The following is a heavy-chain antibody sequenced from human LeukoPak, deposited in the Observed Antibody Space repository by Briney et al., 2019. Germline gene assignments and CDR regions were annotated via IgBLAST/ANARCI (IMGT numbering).Heavy chain of an antibody. J-gene: IGHJ2*01. V-gene: IGHV4-34*01. CDR1: GGSFSGYY. Sequence: PSETLSLTCAVYGGSFSGYYWSWIRQPPGKGLEWIGEINHSGSTNYNPSLKSRVTISVDTSKNQFSLKLSSVTAADTAVYYCARGQLYGDGQDWYFDLWGPWHPGHCLL. CDR3: ARGQLYGDGQDWYFDL. CDR2: INHSGST. D-gene: IGHD4-17*01.